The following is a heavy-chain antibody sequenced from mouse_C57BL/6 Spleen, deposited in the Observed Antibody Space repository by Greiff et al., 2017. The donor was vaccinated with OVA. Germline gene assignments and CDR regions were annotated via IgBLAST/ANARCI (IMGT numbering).Heavy chain of an antibody. CDR3: ARERISTVVVSDYAMDY. V-gene: IGHV1-53*01. J-gene: IGHJ4*01. CDR2: INPSNGGT. Sequence: QVQLQQPGTELVKPGASVKLSCKASGYTFTSYWMHWVKQRPGQGLEWIGNINPSNGGTNYNEKFKSKATLTVDKSSSTAYMQLSSLTSEDSAVYYCARERISTVVVSDYAMDYWGQGTSVTVSS. D-gene: IGHD1-1*01. CDR1: GYTFTSYW.